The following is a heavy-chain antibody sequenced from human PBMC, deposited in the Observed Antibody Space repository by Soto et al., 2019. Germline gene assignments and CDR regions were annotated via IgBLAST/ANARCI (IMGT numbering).Heavy chain of an antibody. CDR2: ISWDGGST. V-gene: IGHV3-43*01. Sequence: GGSLRLSCAASGFTFDDYTMHWVRQAPGKGLEWVSLISWDGGSTYYADSVKGRFTISRDNSKNSLYLQMNSLRTEDTALYYCAKAYNYYDSSGVAGPVDYWGQGTLVTSPQ. CDR3: AKAYNYYDSSGVAGPVDY. D-gene: IGHD3-22*01. CDR1: GFTFDDYT. J-gene: IGHJ4*02.